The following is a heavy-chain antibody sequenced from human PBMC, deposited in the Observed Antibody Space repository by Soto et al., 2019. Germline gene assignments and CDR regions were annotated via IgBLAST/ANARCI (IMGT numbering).Heavy chain of an antibody. V-gene: IGHV4-34*01. Sequence: PSETLSLTCAVYGGSFNGYYWSWIRQPPGKGLEWIGEINHSGSTNYNPSLKSRVTISVDTSKNQFSLKLSSVTAADTAVYYCARGNGVTPYYYYGMDVWGQGTTVTVSS. CDR1: GGSFNGYY. J-gene: IGHJ6*02. CDR2: INHSGST. CDR3: ARGNGVTPYYYYGMDV. D-gene: IGHD3-3*01.